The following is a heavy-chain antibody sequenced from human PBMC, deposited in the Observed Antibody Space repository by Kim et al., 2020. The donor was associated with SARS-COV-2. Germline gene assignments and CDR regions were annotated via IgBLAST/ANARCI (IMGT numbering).Heavy chain of an antibody. CDR3: ARTMVRGVIKWFDP. V-gene: IGHV2-70*01. J-gene: IGHJ5*02. Sequence: STSLKTRLTISKDTSKNQVVLTMTNMDPVDTATYYCARTMVRGVIKWFDPWGQGTLVTVSS. D-gene: IGHD3-10*01.